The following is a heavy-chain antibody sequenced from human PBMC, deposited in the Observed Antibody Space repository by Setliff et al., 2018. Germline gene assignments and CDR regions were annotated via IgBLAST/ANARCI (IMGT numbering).Heavy chain of an antibody. J-gene: IGHJ6*02. Sequence: ASVKVSCKASGYTFTGYDMHWVRQAPGQGLEWMRWINPNSGGTTYAQKFQGWVTMTRDTSISTAYMELSRLRSDDTAVYYCARDLLYSGSYFGYYYGMDVWGQGTTVTVSS. D-gene: IGHD1-26*01. CDR3: ARDLLYSGSYFGYYYGMDV. CDR1: GYTFTGYD. CDR2: INPNSGGT. V-gene: IGHV1-2*04.